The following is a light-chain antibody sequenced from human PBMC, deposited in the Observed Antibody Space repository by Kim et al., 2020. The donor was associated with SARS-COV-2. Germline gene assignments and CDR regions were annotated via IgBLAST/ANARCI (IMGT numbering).Light chain of an antibody. CDR2: AAY. V-gene: IGKV1-12*01. Sequence: ASVGDRVTISWRASEGVSSWLAWYQQKPGKAPKLLIYAAYNLQSGVPSRFSGSGSGTDFTLTISSLQPEDFATYYCQQANSFPWTFGQGTKVDIK. CDR1: EGVSSW. J-gene: IGKJ1*01. CDR3: QQANSFPWT.